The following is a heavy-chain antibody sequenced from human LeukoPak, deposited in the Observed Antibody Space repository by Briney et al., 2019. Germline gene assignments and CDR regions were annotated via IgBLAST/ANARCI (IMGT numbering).Heavy chain of an antibody. Sequence: GESLKISCKASGYSFTGFWIGWVRQMPGKGLEWMGIIFPADSSTRYSPSFQGQVTISADKSISTAYLHWSSLKASDSALYYCASRNSASYWYFDIWGRGTRVTVSS. CDR2: IFPADSST. CDR1: GYSFTGFW. V-gene: IGHV5-51*01. J-gene: IGHJ2*01. CDR3: ASRNSASYWYFDI. D-gene: IGHD3-16*01.